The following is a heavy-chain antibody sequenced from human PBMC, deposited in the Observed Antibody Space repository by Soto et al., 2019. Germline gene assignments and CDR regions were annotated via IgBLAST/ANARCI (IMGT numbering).Heavy chain of an antibody. Sequence: QVQLVQSGAEVKKPGSSVKVSCKTSRGTFTTSPITWIRQAPGQGLVWMGEVIPTSGTATYAQTFQGRVAFTADKSTNTAYMDLSSLRSEDTAIYFCTRDSSLGYLFWGQGSLVTVSS. CDR3: TRDSSLGYLF. V-gene: IGHV1-69*06. D-gene: IGHD5-18*01. J-gene: IGHJ4*02. CDR1: RGTFTTSP. CDR2: VIPTSGTA.